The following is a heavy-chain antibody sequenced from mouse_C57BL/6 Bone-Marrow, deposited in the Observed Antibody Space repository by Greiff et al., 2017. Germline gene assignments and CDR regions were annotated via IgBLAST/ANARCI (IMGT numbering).Heavy chain of an antibody. CDR3: TYYYGSSYDD. CDR1: GYTFTDYE. D-gene: IGHD1-1*01. V-gene: IGHV1-15*01. CDR2: IDPATGGT. J-gene: IGHJ2*01. Sequence: QVQLQQSGAELVRPGASVTLSCKASGYTFTDYEMHWVKQTPVHGLEWIGAIDPATGGTAYNQKFKGKAILTADKSSSTAYMELRSLTSEDSAVYYCTYYYGSSYDDWGQGTTLTVSS.